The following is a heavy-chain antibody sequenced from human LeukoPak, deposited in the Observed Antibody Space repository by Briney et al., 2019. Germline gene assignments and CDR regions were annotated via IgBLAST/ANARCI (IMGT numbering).Heavy chain of an antibody. V-gene: IGHV4-59*01. CDR1: GGSISSYY. CDR3: ARVASYGENWFDP. Sequence: SETLSLTCTVSGGSISSYYWSWIRQPPGKGLEWIGYIYYSGSTNYNPSLKSRVTISVDTSKNQFSLKLSSVTAVDTAVYYCARVASYGENWFDPWGQGTLVTVSS. J-gene: IGHJ5*02. CDR2: IYYSGST. D-gene: IGHD3-10*01.